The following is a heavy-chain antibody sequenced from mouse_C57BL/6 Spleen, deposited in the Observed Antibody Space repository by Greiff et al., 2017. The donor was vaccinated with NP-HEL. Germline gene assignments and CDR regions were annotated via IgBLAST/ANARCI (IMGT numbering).Heavy chain of an antibody. CDR2: IYPGDGDT. Sequence: QVQLQQSGPELVKPGASVKISCKASGYAFSSSWMNWVKQRPGTGLEWIGRIYPGDGDTNYNGKFKGKATLTADKSSSTAYMQLSSLTSEDSAVYFCARKGKAMDYWGQGTSVTVSS. CDR3: ARKGKAMDY. V-gene: IGHV1-82*01. J-gene: IGHJ4*01. CDR1: GYAFSSSW.